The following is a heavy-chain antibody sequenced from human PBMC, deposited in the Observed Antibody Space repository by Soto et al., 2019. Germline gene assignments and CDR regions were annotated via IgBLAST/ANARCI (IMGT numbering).Heavy chain of an antibody. D-gene: IGHD1-26*01. CDR2: ISYDGSNK. J-gene: IGHJ4*02. Sequence: GGSLRLSCAASGFTFSSYAMHWVRQAPGKGLEWVAVISYDGSNKYYADSVKGRFTISRDNSKNTLYLQMNSLRAEDTAVYYCARPIVGATRGGVYLDYWGQGTLVTVSS. CDR1: GFTFSSYA. V-gene: IGHV3-30-3*01. CDR3: ARPIVGATRGGVYLDY.